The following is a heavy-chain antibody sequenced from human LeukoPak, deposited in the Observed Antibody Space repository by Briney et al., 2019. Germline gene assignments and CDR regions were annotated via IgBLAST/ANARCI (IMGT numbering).Heavy chain of an antibody. CDR2: IYTSGGN. D-gene: IGHD6-6*01. CDR1: GDSISSYY. V-gene: IGHV4-4*09. Sequence: SETLSLTCTVSGDSISSYYWSWIRQPPGKGLEWIGYIYTSGGNNYIPSLTGRVTISIDTSKNQFSLMLSSVTAADSAVYYCARLTRLSTSPDRYYLDYWGQGTLVTVSS. J-gene: IGHJ4*02. CDR3: ARLTRLSTSPDRYYLDY.